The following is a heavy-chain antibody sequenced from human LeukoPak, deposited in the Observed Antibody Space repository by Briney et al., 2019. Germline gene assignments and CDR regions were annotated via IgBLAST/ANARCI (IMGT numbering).Heavy chain of an antibody. V-gene: IGHV3-11*01. CDR1: GFTFSDYY. D-gene: IGHD2-15*01. Sequence: PGGFLRLSCAASGFTFSDYYMSWIRQAPGKGLEWVSYISSSGSTIYYADSVKGRFTISRDNAKNSLYLQMNSLRAEDTAVYYCARVPRVAATAYFDYWGQGTLVTVSS. CDR3: ARVPRVAATAYFDY. J-gene: IGHJ4*02. CDR2: ISSSGSTI.